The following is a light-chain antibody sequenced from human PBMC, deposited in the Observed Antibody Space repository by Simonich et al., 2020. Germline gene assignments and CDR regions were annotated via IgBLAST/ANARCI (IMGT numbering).Light chain of an antibody. CDR3: MQALQTIT. J-gene: IGKJ5*01. V-gene: IGKV2-28*01. CDR1: QSLLHRNGYNF. Sequence: DIVMPQSPLSLPVPPGEPASISCRSSQSLLHRNGYNFLDWYLQKPGQSPQLLLYLGSNRDSGVPDRFSGSGSGTDFTLKISRVEAEDVGVYYCMQALQTITFGQGTRLEIK. CDR2: LGS.